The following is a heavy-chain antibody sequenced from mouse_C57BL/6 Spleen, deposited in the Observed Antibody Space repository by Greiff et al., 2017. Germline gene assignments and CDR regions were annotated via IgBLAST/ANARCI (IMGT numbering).Heavy chain of an antibody. CDR2: IRLKSDNYAT. CDR1: GFTFSNYW. V-gene: IGHV6-3*01. Sequence: EVNLVESGGGLVQPGGSMKLSCVASGFTFSNYWMNWVRQSPEKGLEWVAQIRLKSDNYATQYAESVKGRFTISRDDSKSSVYLQMNNLRAEDTGIYYCTGIYDYDGAYWYFDVWGTGTTVTVSS. CDR3: TGIYDYDGAYWYFDV. J-gene: IGHJ1*03. D-gene: IGHD2-4*01.